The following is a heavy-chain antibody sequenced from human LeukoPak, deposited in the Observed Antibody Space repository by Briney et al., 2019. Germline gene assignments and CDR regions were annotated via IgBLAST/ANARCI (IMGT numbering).Heavy chain of an antibody. CDR3: AKMGIGGVGTYYYYMDV. CDR2: ISGSGGST. CDR1: GFTFSSYA. D-gene: IGHD6-13*01. V-gene: IGHV3-23*01. J-gene: IGHJ6*03. Sequence: GGSLGLSCAASGFTFSSYAMSWVRQAPGKGLEWVSAISGSGGSTYYADSVKGRFTISRDNAKNSLYLQMNSLRAEDTAVYYCAKMGIGGVGTYYYYMDVWGKGTTVTVSS.